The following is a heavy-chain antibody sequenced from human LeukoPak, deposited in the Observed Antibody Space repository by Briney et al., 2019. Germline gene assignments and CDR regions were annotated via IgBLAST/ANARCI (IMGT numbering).Heavy chain of an antibody. V-gene: IGHV3-74*01. Sequence: QSGGSLRLSCAASGFTFSSYWMNWVRQAPVEGLVWVSRIASDGRSTTYADSVKGRFSISRDNAKSTLYLQMNSLRVEDTAVYYCARGRPHGNDYWGQGTLVTVSS. D-gene: IGHD4-23*01. J-gene: IGHJ4*02. CDR3: ARGRPHGNDY. CDR2: IASDGRST. CDR1: GFTFSSYW.